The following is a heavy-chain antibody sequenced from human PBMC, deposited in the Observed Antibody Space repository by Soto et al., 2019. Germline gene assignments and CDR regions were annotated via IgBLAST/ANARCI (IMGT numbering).Heavy chain of an antibody. V-gene: IGHV3-33*01. J-gene: IGHJ6*02. Sequence: QVQLVESGGGVVQPGRSLRLSCAASGFTFSNNGMHWVRQAPGKGLEWVAVIWYDGINKYYADCVKGRVIISRDNSKNTVYLQMNSLRAEDTAVYYCARDRVQMVDGLDVWGQGTTVTVSS. D-gene: IGHD2-15*01. CDR1: GFTFSNNG. CDR3: ARDRVQMVDGLDV. CDR2: IWYDGINK.